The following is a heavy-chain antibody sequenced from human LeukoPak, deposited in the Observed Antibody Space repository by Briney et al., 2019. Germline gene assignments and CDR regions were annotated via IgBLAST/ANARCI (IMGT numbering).Heavy chain of an antibody. CDR1: GYTFTSYG. CDR2: IDTYRGST. CDR3: ARPNTDAAGYFFDY. Sequence: GASVTVSCKASGYTFTSYGVSWVRQAPGQGLEWTGWIDTYRGSTNYAQNLQGRVTVTTDTSTTTVYMELRSLRSDDTAVYYCARPNTDAAGYFFDYWGQGTQVTVSS. V-gene: IGHV1-18*01. J-gene: IGHJ4*02. D-gene: IGHD6-13*01.